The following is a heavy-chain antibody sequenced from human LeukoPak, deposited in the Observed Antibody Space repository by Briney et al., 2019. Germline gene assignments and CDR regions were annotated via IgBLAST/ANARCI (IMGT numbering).Heavy chain of an antibody. V-gene: IGHV3-30*18. CDR3: AKGLLAFGGVIAIDY. CDR2: ISYDGSNK. CDR1: GFTFSSYG. D-gene: IGHD3-16*02. J-gene: IGHJ4*02. Sequence: GGSLRLSCAASGFTFSSYGMHWVRQAPGTGLEWVAVISYDGSNKYYADSVKGRFTISRDNSKNTLYLQMNSLRAEDTAVYYCAKGLLAFGGVIAIDYWGQGTLVTVSS.